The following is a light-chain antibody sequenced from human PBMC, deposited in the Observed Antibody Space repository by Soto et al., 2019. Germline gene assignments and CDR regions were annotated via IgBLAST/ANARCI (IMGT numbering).Light chain of an antibody. J-gene: IGKJ4*01. V-gene: IGKV3-11*01. CDR1: QSVRSY. CDR2: GAS. Sequence: DIVLTQSPDSLSLSVGETATLSCRASQSVRSYLAWYQQKPGQAPRLLISGASNRASGVPARFSGSGSGTDFTLTISSLEPEDFAVYCCQQRSQTLTFGGGTRVDIK. CDR3: QQRSQTLT.